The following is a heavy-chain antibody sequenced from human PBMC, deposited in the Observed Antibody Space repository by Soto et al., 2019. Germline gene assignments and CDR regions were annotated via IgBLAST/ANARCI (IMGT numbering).Heavy chain of an antibody. CDR1: EFTFSSYS. J-gene: IGHJ2*01. CDR3: ARVVQVGIDHWYFDL. D-gene: IGHD1-26*01. V-gene: IGHV3-21*02. Sequence: EVQLVESGGGLVKPGGSLRLSCAASEFTFSSYSMNWVRQAPGKGLEWVSSINSNSDYMYYTDSLKGRFTISRDNAKNSLYLQMNSLRAEDTAVYYCARVVQVGIDHWYFDLWGRGTLVTVSS. CDR2: INSNSDYM.